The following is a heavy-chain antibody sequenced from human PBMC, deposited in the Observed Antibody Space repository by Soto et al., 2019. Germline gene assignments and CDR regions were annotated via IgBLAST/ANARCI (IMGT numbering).Heavy chain of an antibody. D-gene: IGHD4-17*01. J-gene: IGHJ4*02. CDR1: GFTFSSYS. V-gene: IGHV3-21*01. CDR2: ISSSSSYI. CDR3: ARSPSMTTVSLDY. Sequence: EVQLVESGGGLVKPGGSLRLSCAASGFTFSSYSMNWVRQAPGKGLEWVSSISSSSSYIYYADSVKGRFTISXXXXKXXXXXXXXXLRAEDTAVYYCARSPSMTTVSLDYWGQGTLVTVSS.